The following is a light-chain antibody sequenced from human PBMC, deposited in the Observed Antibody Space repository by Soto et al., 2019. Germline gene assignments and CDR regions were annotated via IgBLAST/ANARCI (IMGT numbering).Light chain of an antibody. CDR1: SSVVGGYNY. Sequence: ALTQPASVSGSPGQSITISCTGTSSVVGGYNYVSWYQQHPGKAPKLIIYDVSNRPSGVSNRFSGSKSGNTASLTISGLQAEDEADYYCSSYTSSTPRVFGTGTKVTVL. V-gene: IGLV2-14*01. CDR3: SSYTSSTPRV. J-gene: IGLJ1*01. CDR2: DVS.